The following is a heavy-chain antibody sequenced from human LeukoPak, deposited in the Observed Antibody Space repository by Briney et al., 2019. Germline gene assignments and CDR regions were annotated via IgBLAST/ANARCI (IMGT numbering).Heavy chain of an antibody. CDR1: GFTFVGYA. V-gene: IGHV3-30-3*01. CDR2: ISYDGSNK. D-gene: IGHD4-11*01. J-gene: IGHJ6*03. CDR3: ARLRYSNYLFMDV. Sequence: GGSLRFSWPALGFTFVGYAMPGFGRAPGRGRGGGAVISYDGSNKYYADSVKGRFTISRDNSKNTLYLQMNSLRAEDTAVYYCARLRYSNYLFMDVWGKGTTVTVSS.